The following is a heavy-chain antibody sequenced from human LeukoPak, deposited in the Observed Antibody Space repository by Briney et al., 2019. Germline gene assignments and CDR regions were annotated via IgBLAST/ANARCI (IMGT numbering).Heavy chain of an antibody. CDR2: ISGSGGRT. CDR3: MKDQGLLWFGELNV. D-gene: IGHD3-10*01. Sequence: PGGSLRLSCAASGFTFSSHAMSWVRQAPGKGLEWVSAISGSGGRTYYADSVKGRFTSSRDNSKNMVSLQMNSLRAEDTAVYYCMKDQGLLWFGELNVWGKGATVTVSS. CDR1: GFTFSSHA. J-gene: IGHJ6*04. V-gene: IGHV3-23*01.